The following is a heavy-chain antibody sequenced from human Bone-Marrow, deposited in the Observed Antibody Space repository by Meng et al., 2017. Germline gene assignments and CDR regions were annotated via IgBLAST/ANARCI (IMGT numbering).Heavy chain of an antibody. CDR1: GFTFSSYE. CDR2: ISSSGSTI. V-gene: IGHV3-48*03. Sequence: GESLKISCAASGFTFSSYEMNWVRQAPGKGLEWVSYISSSGSTIYYADSVKGRFTISRDNAKNSLYLQMNSLRAEDTAVYYCARGYYDSSGYYYLPNTDYWARGTLVTVSS. J-gene: IGHJ4*02. D-gene: IGHD3-22*01. CDR3: ARGYYDSSGYYYLPNTDY.